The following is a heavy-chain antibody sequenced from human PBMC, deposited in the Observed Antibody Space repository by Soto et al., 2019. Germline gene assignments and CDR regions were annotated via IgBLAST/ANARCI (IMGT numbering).Heavy chain of an antibody. Sequence: QVQLVQSGAEVKKPGASVRVSCEASGYPFTSYAMHWVRQAPGQRLEWMGWINTGNGNTIYSQKFQGRVTITRDTSASTAYMELSSLRSEDTAVYYCARGTCSGGSCYSFHFDYWGQGTLVTVSS. CDR1: GYPFTSYA. D-gene: IGHD2-15*01. J-gene: IGHJ4*02. CDR2: INTGNGNT. CDR3: ARGTCSGGSCYSFHFDY. V-gene: IGHV1-3*04.